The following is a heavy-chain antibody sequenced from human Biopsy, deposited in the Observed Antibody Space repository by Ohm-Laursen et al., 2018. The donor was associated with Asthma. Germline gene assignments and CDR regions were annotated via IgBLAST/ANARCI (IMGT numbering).Heavy chain of an antibody. J-gene: IGHJ6*02. CDR1: SGSGGYMRSGNYY. V-gene: IGHV4-39*01. CDR2: IYYSGTT. D-gene: IGHD6-13*01. Sequence: SETLSLTCSLSSGSGGYMRSGNYYWGWIRQPPGKGLGWIGSIYYSGTTYYNPSLESRVTVSADTSKNQVSLKLTPVTAADTAVYYCVRGSSSWHHGPFHYYYGLDVWGQGTTATVSS. CDR3: VRGSSSWHHGPFHYYYGLDV.